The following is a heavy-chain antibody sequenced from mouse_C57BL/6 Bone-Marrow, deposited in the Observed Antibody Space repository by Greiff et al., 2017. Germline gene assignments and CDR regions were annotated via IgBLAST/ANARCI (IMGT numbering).Heavy chain of an antibody. CDR1: GYTFTSYW. CDR2: IDPSDSYT. V-gene: IGHV1-50*01. Sequence: QDQLQQPGAELVKPGASVKLSCKASGYTFTSYWMQWVKQRPGQGLEWIGEIDPSDSYTNYNQKFKGKATLTVDTSSSTAYMQLSSLTSEDSAVYYRAREGLLGYFDVWGTGTTVTVSS. J-gene: IGHJ1*03. CDR3: AREGLLGYFDV. D-gene: IGHD2-3*01.